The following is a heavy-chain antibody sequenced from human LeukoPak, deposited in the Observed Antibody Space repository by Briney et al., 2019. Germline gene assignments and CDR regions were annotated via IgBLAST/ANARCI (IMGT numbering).Heavy chain of an antibody. CDR2: ISGSGGST. CDR1: GGSISSGGYY. D-gene: IGHD6-6*01. J-gene: IGHJ4*02. Sequence: LSLTCTVSGGSISSGGYYWSWVRQAPGKGLEWVSAISGSGGSTYYADSVKGRFTISRDNSKNTLYLQMNSLRAEDTAVYYCANLYSSSYLDYWGQGTLVTVSS. V-gene: IGHV3-23*01. CDR3: ANLYSSSYLDY.